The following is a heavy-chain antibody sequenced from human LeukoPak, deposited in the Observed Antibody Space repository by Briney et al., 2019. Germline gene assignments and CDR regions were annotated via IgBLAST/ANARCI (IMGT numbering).Heavy chain of an antibody. CDR1: GGSISSSSYY. CDR3: ARFHTSSWFFDS. V-gene: IGHV4-39*07. CDR2: IYHSGST. D-gene: IGHD6-13*01. Sequence: SETLSLTCTVSGGSISSSSYYWGWIRQPPGKGLEWIGSIYHSGSTYYNPSLKSRVTISVDTSKNQFSLKLSSVTAADTAVYYCARFHTSSWFFDSWGQGILVTVSS. J-gene: IGHJ4*02.